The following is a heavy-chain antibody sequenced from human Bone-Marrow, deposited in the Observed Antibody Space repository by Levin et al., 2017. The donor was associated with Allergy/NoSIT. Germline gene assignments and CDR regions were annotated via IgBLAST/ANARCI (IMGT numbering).Heavy chain of an antibody. CDR2: ITASGGVT. V-gene: IGHV3-23*01. Sequence: GESLKISCAASGFTFGGFAMTWVRQAPGKGLEWVAGITASGGVTYYADSVKGRFTVSRDNSKRTLSLVMNSLRAEDTVRYYCAKDAQHDFCNGYGKYGLDVWGQGTTVTVSS. CDR3: AKDAQHDFCNGYGKYGLDV. CDR1: GFTFGGFA. J-gene: IGHJ6*02. D-gene: IGHD3-3*01.